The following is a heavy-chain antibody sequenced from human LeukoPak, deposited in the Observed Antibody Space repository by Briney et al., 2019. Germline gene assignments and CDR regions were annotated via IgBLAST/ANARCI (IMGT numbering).Heavy chain of an antibody. CDR2: VIPIVGTA. Sequence: SVKVSCKASRGTFSNYAISWVRQAPGHGLEWMGGVIPIVGTANYAQKFQGRVTITADESTSTAYMGLSSLRSEDTAVYDCARGEDSSWYNNYWGQGTLVTVSS. CDR1: RGTFSNYA. CDR3: ARGEDSSWYNNY. J-gene: IGHJ4*02. V-gene: IGHV1-69*13. D-gene: IGHD6-13*01.